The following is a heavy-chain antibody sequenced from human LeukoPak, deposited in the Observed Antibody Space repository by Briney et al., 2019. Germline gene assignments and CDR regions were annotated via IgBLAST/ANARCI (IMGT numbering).Heavy chain of an antibody. V-gene: IGHV3-15*01. CDR2: IKSKADGGTT. Sequence: PGGSLRLSCGASGATFSNAWMSWVRQAPGKGLEWVGRIKSKADGGTTDYAAPVKGRFTISRDDSKNTLYMQLNSLKTEDTAVYYCTIDGGTTDFAYWGQGTLVTVSS. CDR3: TIDGGTTDFAY. J-gene: IGHJ4*02. D-gene: IGHD1-1*01. CDR1: GATFSNAW.